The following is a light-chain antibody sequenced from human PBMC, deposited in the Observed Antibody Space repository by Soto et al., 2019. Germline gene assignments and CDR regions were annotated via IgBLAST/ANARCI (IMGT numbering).Light chain of an antibody. V-gene: IGKV3-20*01. Sequence: ELVLTQSPGTLSLSPGERATLSCRVGQNVGSRYLAWYQQKPGQAPRLLIYGTSNRATGVPDRFSGSGSGTDFSLTISSLEPGDLAVYYCQQYGSSPRTFGQGTKVDIK. CDR3: QQYGSSPRT. J-gene: IGKJ1*01. CDR2: GTS. CDR1: QNVGSRY.